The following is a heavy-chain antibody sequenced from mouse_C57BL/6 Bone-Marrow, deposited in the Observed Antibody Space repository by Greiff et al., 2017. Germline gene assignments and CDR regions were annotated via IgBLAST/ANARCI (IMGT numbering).Heavy chain of an antibody. CDR3: TSSGSSYGFAY. J-gene: IGHJ3*01. V-gene: IGHV14-4*01. CDR2: IDPENGDT. Sequence: EVQLQQSGAELVRPGASVKLSCTASGFNIKDDYMHWVKQRPEQGLEWIGWIDPENGDTEYAPKFQGKATITAETSSTTAYLQLSSLTSEDTAVYYCTSSGSSYGFAYWGQGTLVTVSA. CDR1: GFNIKDDY. D-gene: IGHD1-1*01.